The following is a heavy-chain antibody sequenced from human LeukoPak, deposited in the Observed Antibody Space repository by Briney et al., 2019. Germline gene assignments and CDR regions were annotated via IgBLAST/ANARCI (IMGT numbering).Heavy chain of an antibody. CDR1: KFTFSNYG. Sequence: GRSLRLSCTGSKFTFSNYGMQWVRQAPGKGLEWVAVIWYDGSNKYYADSVKGRFTISRDNSKNTLYLQMNGLRAEDTAVYYCARVRSGYDSETYFDYWGQGTLVTVSS. V-gene: IGHV3-33*01. D-gene: IGHD5-12*01. J-gene: IGHJ4*02. CDR2: IWYDGSNK. CDR3: ARVRSGYDSETYFDY.